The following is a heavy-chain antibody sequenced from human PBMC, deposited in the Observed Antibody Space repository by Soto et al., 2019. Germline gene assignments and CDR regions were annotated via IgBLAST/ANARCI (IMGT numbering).Heavy chain of an antibody. Sequence: QVQLQESGPGLVKPSETLSLSCSVSGGSISSYYWSWIRQPPGKGLEWIAYIYYSGSTSYNPSLTSRASISLDTSKNKFSLKLSSVTAADTAVYYCARTYDGSGPNSGGYGFDIWGQGTMVTVSS. D-gene: IGHD3-22*01. CDR1: GGSISSYY. J-gene: IGHJ3*02. V-gene: IGHV4-59*01. CDR3: ARTYDGSGPNSGGYGFDI. CDR2: IYYSGST.